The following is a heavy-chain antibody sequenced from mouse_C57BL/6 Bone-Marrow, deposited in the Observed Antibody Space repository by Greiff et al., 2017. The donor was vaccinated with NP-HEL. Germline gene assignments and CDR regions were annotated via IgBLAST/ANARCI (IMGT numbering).Heavy chain of an antibody. CDR3: ARDYGSSPYAKDY. J-gene: IGHJ4*01. CDR1: GYTFTSYW. CDR2: IDPSDSYT. D-gene: IGHD1-1*01. Sequence: VQLQQPGAELVMPGASVKLSCKASGYTFTSYWMHWVKQRPGQGLEWIGEIDPSDSYTNYNQKFKGKSTLTVDKSSSTGYMQLSILTSEDSAVYYCARDYGSSPYAKDYWGQGTSVTVSS. V-gene: IGHV1-69*01.